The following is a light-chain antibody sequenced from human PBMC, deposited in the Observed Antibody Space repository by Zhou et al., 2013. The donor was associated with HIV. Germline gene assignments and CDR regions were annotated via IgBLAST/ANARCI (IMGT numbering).Light chain of an antibody. V-gene: IGKV3-11*01. CDR1: QSVSSY. CDR3: QQYNEGRT. J-gene: IGKJ1*01. Sequence: EIVLTQSPATLSLSPGERATLSCRASQSVSSYLAWYQQKPGQAPRLLIYDASNRATGIPARFSGSGSATDFTLTISSLQSEDFAVYYCQQYNEGRTFGQGTKVDIK. CDR2: DAS.